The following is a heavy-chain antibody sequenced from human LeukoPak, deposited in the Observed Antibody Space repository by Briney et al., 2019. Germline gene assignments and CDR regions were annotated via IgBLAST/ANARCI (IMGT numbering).Heavy chain of an antibody. Sequence: ASVKVSCKASGYTFTIYGISWVRQAPGQGLEWMGWISAYNGNTNYAQKLQGRVTMTTDTSTSTAYMELRSLRSDDTAVYYCARDFQLVRGILWFDPWGQGTLVTVSS. V-gene: IGHV1-18*01. D-gene: IGHD3-10*01. CDR3: ARDFQLVRGILWFDP. J-gene: IGHJ5*02. CDR2: ISAYNGNT. CDR1: GYTFTIYG.